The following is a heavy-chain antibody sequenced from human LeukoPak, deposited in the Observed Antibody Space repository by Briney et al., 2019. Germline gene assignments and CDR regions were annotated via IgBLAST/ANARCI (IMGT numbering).Heavy chain of an antibody. CDR3: ARLSGIAAAVGY. CDR2: INPNSGGT. Sequence: ASVKVSCKASGYTFTGYYMHWVRQAPGQGLEWMGWINPNSGGTNYAQKFRGRVTMTRDTSISTAYMELSRLRSDDTAVYYCARLSGIAAAVGYWGQGTLVTVSS. J-gene: IGHJ4*02. D-gene: IGHD6-13*01. V-gene: IGHV1-2*02. CDR1: GYTFTGYY.